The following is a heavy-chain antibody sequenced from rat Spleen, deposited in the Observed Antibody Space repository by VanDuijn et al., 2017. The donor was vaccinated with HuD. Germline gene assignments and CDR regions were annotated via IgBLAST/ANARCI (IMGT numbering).Heavy chain of an antibody. D-gene: IGHD1-9*01. CDR1: GFTFNNYW. V-gene: IGHV5-29*01. J-gene: IGHJ4*01. CDR3: ATDPHTYYGYTYGYVMDA. CDR2: ISYDGSST. Sequence: EVQLVESGGGLVQPGRSLKLSCVASGFTFNNYWMSWIRQAPTKGLEWVATISYDGSSTYYRDSVKGRFTISRDNAKSTLYLQMDSLRSEDTATYYCATDPHTYYGYTYGYVMDAWGQGASVTVSS.